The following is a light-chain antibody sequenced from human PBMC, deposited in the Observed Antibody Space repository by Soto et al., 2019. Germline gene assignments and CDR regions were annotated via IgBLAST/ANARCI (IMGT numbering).Light chain of an antibody. V-gene: IGKV4-1*01. Sequence: DIVMTQSPDSLAESLGERATINCKSSQSVLYSSNNKNYLAWYQQKPGQPPKLLIYWASTRESGVPDRFSGSGSGTDFTLTISSLQAEDVAVYYGQQYYTTPRTFGQGTKLEIK. CDR1: QSVLYSSNNKNY. CDR3: QQYYTTPRT. J-gene: IGKJ2*01. CDR2: WAS.